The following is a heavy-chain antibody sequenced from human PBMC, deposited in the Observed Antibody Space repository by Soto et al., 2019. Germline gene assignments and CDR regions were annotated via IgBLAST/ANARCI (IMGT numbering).Heavy chain of an antibody. CDR1: GGSFSGYY. Sequence: TETLSLSCAVYGGSFSGYYWSWIRQPPGKGLEWIGEINHSGSTNYNPSLKSRVTISVDTSKNQFSLKLSSVTAADTAVYYCARVSSSWSYYYYGMDVWGQGTTVTVSS. CDR2: INHSGST. CDR3: ARVSSSWSYYYYGMDV. D-gene: IGHD6-13*01. V-gene: IGHV4-34*01. J-gene: IGHJ6*02.